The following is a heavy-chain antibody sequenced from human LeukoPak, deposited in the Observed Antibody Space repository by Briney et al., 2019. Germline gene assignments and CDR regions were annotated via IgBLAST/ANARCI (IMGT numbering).Heavy chain of an antibody. CDR2: INHSGST. V-gene: IGHV4-34*01. D-gene: IGHD4-11*01. Sequence: PSETLSLTCAVYGGSFSGYYWSWIRQPPGKGLEWIGEINHSGSTNYNPSLKSRVTISVDTSKNQFSLELSSVTAADTAVYYCASFTGPLRYWGQGTLVTVSS. CDR3: ASFTGPLRY. CDR1: GGSFSGYY. J-gene: IGHJ4*02.